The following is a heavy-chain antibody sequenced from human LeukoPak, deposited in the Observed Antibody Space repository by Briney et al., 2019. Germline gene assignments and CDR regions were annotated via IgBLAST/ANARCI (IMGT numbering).Heavy chain of an antibody. J-gene: IGHJ5*02. CDR3: ARERYQSSGWYLGWFDP. CDR2: IYSGGST. V-gene: IGHV3-66*02. Sequence: PGGSLRLSCAASGFTVSSNYMSWVRQAPGKGLEWVSDIYSGGSTYYAASVKGRFTISRDNSKNTLYLQMNSLRAEDTAVYYCARERYQSSGWYLGWFDPWGQGTLVTVSS. D-gene: IGHD6-19*01. CDR1: GFTVSSNY.